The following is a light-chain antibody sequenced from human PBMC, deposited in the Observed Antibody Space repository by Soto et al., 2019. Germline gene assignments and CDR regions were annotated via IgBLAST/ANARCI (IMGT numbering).Light chain of an antibody. CDR3: QTWGTGIHVV. J-gene: IGLJ2*01. CDR2: LNSDGSP. V-gene: IGLV4-69*01. CDR1: SGHSSYA. Sequence: QAVVTQSPSASASLGASVKLTCTLSSGHSSYAIAWHQQQPEKGPRYLMKLNSDGSPSKGDGIPDRFSGSSSGAERYLTISSLQSEDEADYYCQTWGTGIHVVFGGGTKVTVL.